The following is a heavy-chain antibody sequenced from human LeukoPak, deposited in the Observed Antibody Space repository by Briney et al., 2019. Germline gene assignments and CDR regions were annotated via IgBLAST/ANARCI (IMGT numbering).Heavy chain of an antibody. J-gene: IGHJ4*02. CDR2: IYYSGST. V-gene: IGHV4-59*01. CDR3: ARGGSSGYYYFMPLDY. D-gene: IGHD3-22*01. CDR1: GGSISSYH. Sequence: SETLSLTCTVPGGSISSYHWSWIRQPPGKGLEWIGYIYYSGSTNYNPSLKSRVTISVDTSKNQFSLKLSSVTAADTAVYYCARGGSSGYYYFMPLDYWGQGTLVTVSS.